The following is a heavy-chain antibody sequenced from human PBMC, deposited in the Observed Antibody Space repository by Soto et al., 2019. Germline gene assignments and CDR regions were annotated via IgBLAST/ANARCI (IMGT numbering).Heavy chain of an antibody. J-gene: IGHJ6*04. CDR3: ARTAAAGKYYYGVDV. CDR1: GDSFTSYW. CDR2: IYPGDSDT. V-gene: IGHV5-51*01. Sequence: GGSLKISCKGSGDSFTSYWIGWVRQMPGKGLEWMGIIYPGDSDTRYSPSFQGQVTISADKSLSTAYLQWSSLKASDTAMYYCARTAAAGKYYYGVDVWGKGTTVTVSS. D-gene: IGHD6-13*01.